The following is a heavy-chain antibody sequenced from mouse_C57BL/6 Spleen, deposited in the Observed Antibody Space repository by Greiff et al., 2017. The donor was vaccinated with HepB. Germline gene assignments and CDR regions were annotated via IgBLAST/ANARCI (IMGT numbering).Heavy chain of an antibody. CDR3: ARPTMITTRWYFDV. D-gene: IGHD2-4*01. J-gene: IGHJ1*03. V-gene: IGHV5-12*01. Sequence: EVQGVESGGGLVQPGGSLKLSCAASGFTFSDYYMYWVRQTPEKRLEWVAYISNGGGSTYYPDTVKGRFTISRDNAKNTLYLQMSRLKSEDTAMYYCARPTMITTRWYFDVWGTGTTVTVSS. CDR1: GFTFSDYY. CDR2: ISNGGGST.